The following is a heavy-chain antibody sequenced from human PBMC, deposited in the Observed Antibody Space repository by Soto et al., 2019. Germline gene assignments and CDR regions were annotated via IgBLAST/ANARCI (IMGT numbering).Heavy chain of an antibody. D-gene: IGHD2-21*02. Sequence: QVQLVQSGAEVKKPGSSVKVACKASGDMFSSYAISWVRQAPGQGLEWMGGIIPIFGAAIYAQKFQGRVSFTADEFTTTAYMQVSRLTSEDTAVYYCARAKNPCGGDCYNYYLDYWGQGTLVTVSS. CDR2: IIPIFGAA. J-gene: IGHJ4*02. V-gene: IGHV1-69*12. CDR3: ARAKNPCGGDCYNYYLDY. CDR1: GDMFSSYA.